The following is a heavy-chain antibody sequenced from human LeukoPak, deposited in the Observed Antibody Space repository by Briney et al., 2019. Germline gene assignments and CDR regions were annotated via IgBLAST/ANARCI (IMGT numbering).Heavy chain of an antibody. CDR2: ISSSSSTI. CDR3: ARRSVVVVPAAIYAFDI. J-gene: IGHJ3*02. V-gene: IGHV3-48*04. D-gene: IGHD2-2*01. CDR1: GFTFSSYS. Sequence: GSLRLSCAASGFTFSSYSMNWGCQAPGKGLEWVSYISSSSSTIYYADSVKGRFTISRDNAKNSLYLQMNSLRAEDTAVYYCARRSVVVVPAAIYAFDIWGQGTMVTVSS.